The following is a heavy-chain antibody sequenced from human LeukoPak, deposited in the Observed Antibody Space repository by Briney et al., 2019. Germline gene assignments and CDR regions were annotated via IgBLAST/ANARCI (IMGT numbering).Heavy chain of an antibody. J-gene: IGHJ6*02. CDR3: AKDGTYCSSTSCPGAYYYYYGMDV. D-gene: IGHD2-2*01. Sequence: GGSLRLSCAASGFTLSSYAMSWVHLAPGKGLEWVSAISGIGGNTYYADSVKGRFTISRDNSKNTLYLQMNSLRAEDTAVYYCAKDGTYCSSTSCPGAYYYYYGMDVWGQGTTVTVSS. CDR2: ISGIGGNT. V-gene: IGHV3-23*01. CDR1: GFTLSSYA.